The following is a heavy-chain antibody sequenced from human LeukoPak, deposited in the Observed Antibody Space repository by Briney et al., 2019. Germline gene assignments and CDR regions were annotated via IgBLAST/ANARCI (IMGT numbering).Heavy chain of an antibody. J-gene: IGHJ5*02. CDR1: GGSISSYY. Sequence: PSETLSLTSTVSGGSISSYYWSWIRQTAGKGLEWIGRIYTSGSTNYNPSLKSRVTMSVDTSKNQFSLKLSSVTAADTAVYYCAREPYSSSWFDPWGQGTLVTVSS. D-gene: IGHD6-13*01. CDR2: IYTSGST. V-gene: IGHV4-4*07. CDR3: AREPYSSSWFDP.